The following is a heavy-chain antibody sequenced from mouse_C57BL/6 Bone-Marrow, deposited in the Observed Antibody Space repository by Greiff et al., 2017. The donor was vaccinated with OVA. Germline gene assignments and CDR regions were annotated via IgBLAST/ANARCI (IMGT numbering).Heavy chain of an antibody. CDR2: ISYSGST. J-gene: IGHJ4*01. Sequence: EVQRVESGPGLAKPSQTLSLTCSVTGYSITSDYWNWIRKFPGNKLEYMGYISYSGSTYYNPSLKSRISITRDTSKNQYYLQLNSVTTEDTATYYCARSPNWARYAMDYWGQGTSVTVSS. CDR3: ARSPNWARYAMDY. CDR1: GYSITSDY. V-gene: IGHV3-8*01. D-gene: IGHD4-1*01.